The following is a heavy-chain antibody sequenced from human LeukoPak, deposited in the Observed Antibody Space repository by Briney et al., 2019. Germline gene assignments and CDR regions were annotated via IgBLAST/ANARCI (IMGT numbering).Heavy chain of an antibody. CDR3: ARDQYDTWSRRGNFDS. D-gene: IGHD3-3*01. CDR2: ISYDGSSK. CDR1: GFTSSSYA. J-gene: IGHJ4*02. V-gene: IGHV3-30-3*01. Sequence: GRSLRLSCAASGFTSSSYAMHWVRQAPSKGLEWVAVISYDGSSKYYADSVKGRFTISRDNTKNSLYLQMNSLRAEDTAVFYCARDQYDTWSRRGNFDSWGQGTLVIVSS.